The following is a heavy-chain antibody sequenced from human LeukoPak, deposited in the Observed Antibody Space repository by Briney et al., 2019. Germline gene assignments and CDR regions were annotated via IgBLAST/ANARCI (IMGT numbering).Heavy chain of an antibody. D-gene: IGHD2-2*03. Sequence: PGGSLRLSCAASGFTFSDYAMSWVRQAPGKGLEWVAGISGSGDSTYYAESVKGRFTIPRDNPENTLFLQRNSLRAEDTAVYYCAKDHGCWGQGTLVTVSS. J-gene: IGHJ4*02. CDR1: GFTFSDYA. V-gene: IGHV3-23*01. CDR3: AKDHGC. CDR2: ISGSGDST.